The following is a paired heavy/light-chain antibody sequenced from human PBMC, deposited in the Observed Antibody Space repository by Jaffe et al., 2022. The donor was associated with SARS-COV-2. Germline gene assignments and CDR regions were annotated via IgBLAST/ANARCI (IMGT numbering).Light chain of an antibody. Sequence: DIQMTQSPSSLSASVGDRVTITCRASQGIRNDLGWYQQKPGKAPKRLIYAASSLQSGVPSRFSGSGSGTEFTLTISSLQPEDFATYYCLQQNTYPPTFGGGTKVEI. V-gene: IGKV1-17*01. J-gene: IGKJ4*01. CDR3: LQQNTYPPT. CDR1: QGIRND. CDR2: AAS.
Heavy chain of an antibody. Sequence: EVQLVESGGGLVKPGESLRLSCAASGFTFSSYTMNWVRQAPGKGLEWVSSISGTSSYIYYADSLKGRFTISRDNAKNSLYLQMNSLRAEDTAVYYCARCLGGYCSGVSDDYWGQGTLVTVSS. CDR2: ISGTSSYI. CDR3: ARCLGGYCSGVSDDY. D-gene: IGHD2-15*01. V-gene: IGHV3-21*01. J-gene: IGHJ4*02. CDR1: GFTFSSYT.